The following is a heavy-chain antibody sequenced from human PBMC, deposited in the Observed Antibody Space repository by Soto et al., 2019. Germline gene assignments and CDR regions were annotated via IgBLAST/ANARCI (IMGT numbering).Heavy chain of an antibody. V-gene: IGHV1-18*01. D-gene: IGHD2-2*01. Sequence: QVQLVQSGAEVKKPGASVKVSCKASGYTFTSYGISWVRQAPGQGLEWMGWISAYNGNTNYAQKLQGRVTMTTDTSTSTAYMELRSLRSDDTAVYYCARGVRVSIVVPVAKVEDAFDIWGQGTMVTVSS. CDR1: GYTFTSYG. CDR3: ARGVRVSIVVPVAKVEDAFDI. J-gene: IGHJ3*02. CDR2: ISAYNGNT.